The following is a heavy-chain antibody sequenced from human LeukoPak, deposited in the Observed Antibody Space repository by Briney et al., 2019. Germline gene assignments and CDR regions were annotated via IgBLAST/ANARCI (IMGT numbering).Heavy chain of an antibody. D-gene: IGHD2/OR15-2a*01. V-gene: IGHV1-18*01. CDR2: ISAYNGNT. CDR1: GYTFTSYG. Sequence: ASVKASCKASGYTFTSYGISWVRQAPGQGLEWMGWISAYNGNTNYAQKLQGRVTMTTDTSTSTAYMELRSLRSDDTAVYYCARSPHSLWQDNWFAPWGQGTLVTVSS. CDR3: ARSPHSLWQDNWFAP. J-gene: IGHJ5*02.